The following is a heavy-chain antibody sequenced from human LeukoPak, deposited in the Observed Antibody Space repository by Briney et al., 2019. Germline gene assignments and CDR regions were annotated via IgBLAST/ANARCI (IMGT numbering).Heavy chain of an antibody. CDR2: ISGSSATT. CDR3: ARDSMVRGVTLSDI. Sequence: GGSLRLSCAASGFTFSGYAMSWVRQAPGKGLEWVSSISGSSATTYYTDSVKGGFTISRDNAKNSLYLQMNSLRAEDTAVYYCARDSMVRGVTLSDIWGQGTMVTVSS. D-gene: IGHD3-10*01. V-gene: IGHV3-23*01. J-gene: IGHJ3*02. CDR1: GFTFSGYA.